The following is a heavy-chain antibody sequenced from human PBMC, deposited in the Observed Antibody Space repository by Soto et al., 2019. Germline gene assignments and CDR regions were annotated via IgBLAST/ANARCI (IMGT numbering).Heavy chain of an antibody. CDR1: GYTFTGYY. Sequence: ASVKVSCKASGYTFTGYYMHWVRQAPGQGLEWMGWINPNSGGTNYAQKFKGRVTMTRDTSISTAYMKLSRLRSEDISVYYCARPKDYDDCLDLWGQGTLVTVSS. V-gene: IGHV1-2*02. CDR3: ARPKDYDDCLDL. J-gene: IGHJ4*02. D-gene: IGHD3-22*01. CDR2: INPNSGGT.